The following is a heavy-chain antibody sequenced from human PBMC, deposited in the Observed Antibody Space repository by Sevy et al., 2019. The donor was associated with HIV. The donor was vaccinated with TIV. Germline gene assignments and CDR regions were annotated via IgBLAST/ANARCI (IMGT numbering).Heavy chain of an antibody. J-gene: IGHJ4*02. CDR1: GFSLNTSGVG. CDR3: ARFLKGDYTNYFDS. V-gene: IGHV2-5*02. CDR2: IFWDDEK. Sequence: SGPTLVKPAQTLTLTCSFSGFSLNTSGVGVGWIRLPPGKALEWLALIFWDDEKRYSPPLKNRLTITKETSKNQVVLKMTNMDPVDTATYYCARFLKGDYTNYFDSWDQGSLVTVSS. D-gene: IGHD4-4*01.